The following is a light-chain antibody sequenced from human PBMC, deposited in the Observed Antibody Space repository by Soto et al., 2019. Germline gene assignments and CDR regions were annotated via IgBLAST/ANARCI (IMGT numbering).Light chain of an antibody. CDR2: GAS. CDR3: QQYNNWGT. V-gene: IGKV3-15*01. CDR1: QSVSSN. J-gene: IGKJ1*01. Sequence: EIVMTQSPATLSVSPGERATLSCRASQSVSSNLAWYQQKPVQAPRLLIYGASTRATGIPARFSGSGSGTEFTLTISSLLSEDFAVYYCQQYNNWGTFGQGTKVEIK.